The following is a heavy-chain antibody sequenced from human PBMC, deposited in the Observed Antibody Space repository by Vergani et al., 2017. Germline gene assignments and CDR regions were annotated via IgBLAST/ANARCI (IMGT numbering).Heavy chain of an antibody. CDR1: GFTFSSYW. CDR2: IKQDGSEK. J-gene: IGHJ6*02. CDR3: ARALKTLPTSLIVVVVAATRGYYYYGMDV. V-gene: IGHV3-7*01. Sequence: EVQLVESGGGLVQPGGSLRLSCAASGFTFSSYWMSWVRQAPGKGLEWVANIKQDGSEKYYVDSVKGRFTISRDNAKNSLYLQMNSLRAEDTAVYYCARALKTLPTSLIVVVVAATRGYYYYGMDVWGQGTTVTVSS. D-gene: IGHD2-15*01.